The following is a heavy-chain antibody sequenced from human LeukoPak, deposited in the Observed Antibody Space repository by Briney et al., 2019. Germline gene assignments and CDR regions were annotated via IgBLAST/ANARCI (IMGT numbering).Heavy chain of an antibody. J-gene: IGHJ4*02. CDR1: GFTFSSYT. Sequence: GGSLRLSCAASGFTFSSYTMSWVRQPPGKGLEWVSAISGDASIIYKADSVKGRFTISRDNSKNTVYLQMNSLRAEDTAVYYCAKDYYVPNNWGQGTLVTVSS. CDR3: AKDYYVPNN. D-gene: IGHD3-22*01. V-gene: IGHV3-23*01. CDR2: ISGDASII.